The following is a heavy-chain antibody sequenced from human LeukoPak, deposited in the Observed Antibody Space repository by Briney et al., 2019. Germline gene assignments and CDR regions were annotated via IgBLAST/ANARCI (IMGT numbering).Heavy chain of an antibody. CDR3: ARDRSQEFDP. V-gene: IGHV3-30*03. Sequence: GGSLRLSCAASGFTFSSYWMSWVRQAPGKGLEWVAVISYDGSNKYYADSVKGRFTISRDNSKNTLYLQMNRLRADDTAVYYCARDRSQEFDPWGQGTLVTVSS. CDR2: ISYDGSNK. J-gene: IGHJ5*02. D-gene: IGHD3-10*01. CDR1: GFTFSSYW.